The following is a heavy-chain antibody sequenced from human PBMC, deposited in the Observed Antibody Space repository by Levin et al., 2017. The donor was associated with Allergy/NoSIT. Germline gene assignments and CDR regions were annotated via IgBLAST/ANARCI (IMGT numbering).Heavy chain of an antibody. D-gene: IGHD3-22*01. CDR1: GGSVSSGSYY. J-gene: IGHJ2*01. V-gene: IGHV4-61*01. Sequence: SETLSLTCTVSGGSVSSGSYYWSWIRQPPGKGLEWIGYIYYSGSTNYNPSLKSRVTISVDTSKNQFSLKLSSVTAADTAVYYCARDRGYDSSGYYYDSLYWYFDLWGRGTLVTVSS. CDR2: IYYSGST. CDR3: ARDRGYDSSGYYYDSLYWYFDL.